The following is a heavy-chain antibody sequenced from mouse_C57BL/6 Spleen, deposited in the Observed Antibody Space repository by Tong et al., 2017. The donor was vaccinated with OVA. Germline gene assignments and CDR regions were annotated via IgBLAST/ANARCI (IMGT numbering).Heavy chain of an antibody. CDR3: ARKGGYSNYVNYAMDY. J-gene: IGHJ4*01. V-gene: IGHV2-2*01. CDR1: GFSLTSYG. Sequence: VQLQESGPGLVQPSQSLSITCTVSGFSLTSYGVHWVRQSPGKGLEWLGVIWSGGSTDYNAAFISRLSISKDNSKSQVFFKMNSLQADDTAIYYCARKGGYSNYVNYAMDYWGQGTSVTVSS. CDR2: IWSGGST. D-gene: IGHD2-5*01.